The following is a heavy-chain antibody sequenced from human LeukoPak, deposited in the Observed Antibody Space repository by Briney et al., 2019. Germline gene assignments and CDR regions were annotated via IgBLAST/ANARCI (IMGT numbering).Heavy chain of an antibody. Sequence: PGGSLRLSCPASGFTFSSYGMHWVRQAPGKGLEWVAVISYDGSNKYYADSVKGRFTISRDNSKNTLYLQMNSLRAEDTAVYYCAKDFSRDYYGMDVWGQGTTVTVSS. J-gene: IGHJ6*02. V-gene: IGHV3-30*18. CDR2: ISYDGSNK. CDR3: AKDFSRDYYGMDV. CDR1: GFTFSSYG. D-gene: IGHD3-3*01.